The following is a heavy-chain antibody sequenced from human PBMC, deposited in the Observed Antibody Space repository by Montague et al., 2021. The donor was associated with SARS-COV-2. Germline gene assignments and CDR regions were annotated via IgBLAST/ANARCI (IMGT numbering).Heavy chain of an antibody. D-gene: IGHD2-2*01. V-gene: IGHV4-4*02. CDR2: IYYNDFT. J-gene: IGHJ4*02. CDR3: ARVLGDCSSTSCYQDY. CDR1: GASISSNNW. Sequence: SETLSLTCAVSGASISSNNWWNWVRQPPGKGLEWIGEIYYNDFTNYNPSLKSRVTISLDKSKSQVSLRLTSVTAADTAVYYCARVLGDCSSTSCYQDYWGQGTLVTVSS.